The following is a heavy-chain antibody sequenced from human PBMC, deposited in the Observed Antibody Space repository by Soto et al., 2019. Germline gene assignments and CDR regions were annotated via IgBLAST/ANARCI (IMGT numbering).Heavy chain of an antibody. V-gene: IGHV3-30*18. CDR3: AKDRGSSSTPYYYYYGMDV. J-gene: IGHJ6*02. D-gene: IGHD6-6*01. Sequence: QVQLVESGGGVVQPGRSLRLSCAASGFTFSSYGMHWVRQAPGKGLEWVAVISYDGSNKYYADSVKGRFTISRDNSKNTLYLQMNSLRAEDTALYYCAKDRGSSSTPYYYYYGMDVWGQGTTVTVSS. CDR2: ISYDGSNK. CDR1: GFTFSSYG.